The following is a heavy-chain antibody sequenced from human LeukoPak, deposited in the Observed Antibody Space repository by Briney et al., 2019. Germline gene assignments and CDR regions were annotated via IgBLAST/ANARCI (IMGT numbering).Heavy chain of an antibody. D-gene: IGHD2-8*01. J-gene: IGHJ4*02. CDR1: GGSISNTNW. CDR2: ISLTGLT. CDR3: SRENGAFSPFGY. Sequence: PSETLSLTCGVSGGSISNTNWWSWVRQPPGQGLEWIGEISLTGLTHYNPSLQSRVSVSLDKSKNQPPRNLTSGTGADTAVYYCSRENGAFSPFGYWGQGTLVTVLS. V-gene: IGHV4-4*02.